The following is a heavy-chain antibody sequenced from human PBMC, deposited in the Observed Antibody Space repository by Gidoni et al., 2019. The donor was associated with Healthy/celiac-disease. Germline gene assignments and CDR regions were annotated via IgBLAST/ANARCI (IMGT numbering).Heavy chain of an antibody. V-gene: IGHV3-74*01. CDR3: ARGLELNNWFDP. Sequence: EVQLVESGGGLVQPGGSLRLSCAASGFTFSSYWMHWVRQAPGKGLVWVSRIKSDGSSTSYADSVKGRFTISRDNAKNTLYLQMNSLRAEDTAVYYCARGLELNNWFDPWGQGTLVTVSS. J-gene: IGHJ5*02. D-gene: IGHD1-7*01. CDR1: GFTFSSYW. CDR2: IKSDGSST.